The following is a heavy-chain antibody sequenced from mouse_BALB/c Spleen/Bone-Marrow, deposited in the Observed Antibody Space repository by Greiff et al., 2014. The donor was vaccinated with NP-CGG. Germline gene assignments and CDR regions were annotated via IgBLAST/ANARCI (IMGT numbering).Heavy chain of an antibody. CDR2: ISSGGSYT. CDR1: GFTFSRYG. Sequence: EVQRVESGGDLVKPGGSLKLSCAASGFTFSRYGMSWVRQTPDKRLEWVANISSGGSYTYYPDSVKGRFTISRDNAKNTLYLHMSSLKSEDTAMYYCARRYGNLGVMDYWGQGTSVTVSS. CDR3: ARRYGNLGVMDY. D-gene: IGHD2-1*01. V-gene: IGHV5-6*01. J-gene: IGHJ4*01.